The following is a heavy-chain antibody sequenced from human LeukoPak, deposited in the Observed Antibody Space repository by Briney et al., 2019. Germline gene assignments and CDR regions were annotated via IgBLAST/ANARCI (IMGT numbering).Heavy chain of an antibody. CDR1: GRSFSGDY. Sequence: SETLSLTCAVYGRSFSGDYWSWIRQPPRKGLEWIGEINHSGSTNYNPSLKSRVTISVDTSKNQISLQRSSVTAADTAVYYCARQGGSYQYYFDYWGQGTLVTVSS. J-gene: IGHJ4*02. CDR3: ARQGGSYQYYFDY. D-gene: IGHD1-26*01. CDR2: INHSGST. V-gene: IGHV4-34*01.